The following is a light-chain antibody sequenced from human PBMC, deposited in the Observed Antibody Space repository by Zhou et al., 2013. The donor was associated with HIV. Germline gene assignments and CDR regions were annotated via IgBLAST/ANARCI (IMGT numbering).Light chain of an antibody. J-gene: IGKJ5*01. CDR1: QSISGY. Sequence: DIQMTQSPSSLSASVGDTVTITCRASQSISGYLNWYQQKPGKAPMLLIYAASSLQSGVPSSFSGSGSGTDFTLTISSVQREDFATYFCQQSYSTPITFGQGTRLEIK. CDR2: AAS. CDR3: QQSYSTPIT. V-gene: IGKV1-39*01.